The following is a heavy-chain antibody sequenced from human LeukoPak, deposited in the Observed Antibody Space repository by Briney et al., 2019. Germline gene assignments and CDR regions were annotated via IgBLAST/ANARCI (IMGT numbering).Heavy chain of an antibody. CDR3: ARDQGAGGYYDSSGVDY. V-gene: IGHV3-48*01. J-gene: IGHJ4*02. CDR2: VSSSSDTM. D-gene: IGHD3-22*01. CDR1: GFTFSNYN. Sequence: GGSLRLSCVASGFTFSNYNMNWVRQAPGKGLEWISYVSSSSDTMPYADSVEGRFTISRDNAKNSLYLQMDSLRAEDTAVYYCARDQGAGGYYDSSGVDYWGQGTLVTVSS.